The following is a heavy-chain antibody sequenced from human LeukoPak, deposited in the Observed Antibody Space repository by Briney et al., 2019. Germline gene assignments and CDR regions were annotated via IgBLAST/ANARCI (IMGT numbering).Heavy chain of an antibody. CDR1: GGTFSNYA. V-gene: IGHV1-69*13. Sequence: GASVKVSCKASGGTFSNYAINWVRQAPGQGLEWMGGIIPIFGTANYAQNFQGRVTITADESTTTAYLELSGLRSEDTAVYYCARVFNYCSSTSCQVWNYYYYMDVWGKGTTVTISS. J-gene: IGHJ6*03. CDR3: ARVFNYCSSTSCQVWNYYYYMDV. CDR2: IIPIFGTA. D-gene: IGHD2-2*01.